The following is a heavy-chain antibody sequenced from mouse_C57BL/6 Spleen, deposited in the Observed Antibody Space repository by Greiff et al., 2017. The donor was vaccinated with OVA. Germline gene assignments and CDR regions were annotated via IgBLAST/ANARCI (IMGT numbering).Heavy chain of an antibody. CDR2: IDTSDSET. J-gene: IGHJ1*03. D-gene: IGHD1-1*01. CDR3: AREMDYYGSSYNWYFDV. V-gene: IGHV1-52*01. Sequence: QVQLQQPGAELVRPGSSVKLSCKASGYTFTSYWMHWVKQRPIKGLEWIGNIDTSDSETNYNQKLKDKVTLTVDKSSSTAYMQLSSLTSEDSAVYYCAREMDYYGSSYNWYFDVWGTGTTVTVSS. CDR1: GYTFTSYW.